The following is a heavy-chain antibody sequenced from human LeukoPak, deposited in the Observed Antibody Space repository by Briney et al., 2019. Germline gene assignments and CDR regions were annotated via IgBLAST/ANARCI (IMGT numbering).Heavy chain of an antibody. Sequence: GGSLRLSCAASGFTFSSYAMSWVRQAPGKGLEWVAVISYDGSNKYYADSVKGRFTISRDNSKNTLYLQMNSLRAEDTAVYYCARQYSSSLRYFDYWGQGTLVTVSS. D-gene: IGHD6-6*01. CDR3: ARQYSSSLRYFDY. CDR2: ISYDGSNK. CDR1: GFTFSSYA. V-gene: IGHV3-30-3*01. J-gene: IGHJ4*02.